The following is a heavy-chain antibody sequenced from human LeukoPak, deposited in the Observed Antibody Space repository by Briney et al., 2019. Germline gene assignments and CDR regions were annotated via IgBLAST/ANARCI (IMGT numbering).Heavy chain of an antibody. CDR1: GFTFSSYV. J-gene: IGHJ4*02. CDR2: ISYDGSNE. V-gene: IGHV3-30*04. CDR3: AREGIAVAGTDY. D-gene: IGHD6-19*01. Sequence: GGSLRLSCAASGFTFSSYVMHWVRQAPGKGLEWVAIISYDGSNEYYADSVKGRFTISRDNSKNTLYLQMNSLRAADTAVYYCAREGIAVAGTDYWGQGTLVTVSS.